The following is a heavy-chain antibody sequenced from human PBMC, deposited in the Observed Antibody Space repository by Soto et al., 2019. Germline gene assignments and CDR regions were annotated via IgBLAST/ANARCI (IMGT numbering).Heavy chain of an antibody. CDR1: GFTFSNYA. CDR3: AKDRVGSGSPYYFDY. D-gene: IGHD2-15*01. CDR2: ISVSGGHT. J-gene: IGHJ4*02. Sequence: GGSLRLSCAASGFTFSNYAMSWVRQAPGKGLEWVSGISVSGGHTYYADSVKGRFTISRDNSKDTLYLQMNSLRADDTAVYYCAKDRVGSGSPYYFDYWGQGTLVTVSS. V-gene: IGHV3-23*01.